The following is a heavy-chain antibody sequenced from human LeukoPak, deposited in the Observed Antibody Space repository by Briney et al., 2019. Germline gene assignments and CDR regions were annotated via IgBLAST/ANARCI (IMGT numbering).Heavy chain of an antibody. CDR1: GFTFIANY. CDR2: IFSGGST. CDR3: AGAVVVPYYVDY. J-gene: IGHJ4*02. D-gene: IGHD3-22*01. Sequence: PGGSLSPSCPASGFTFIANYMSWARQAPGKGLEWVSVIFSGGSTYYADSVKGRFTISMNNSKNTLYLQMISLRLKDTAGYYCAGAVVVPYYVDYWGQGTLVTVSS. V-gene: IGHV3-53*01.